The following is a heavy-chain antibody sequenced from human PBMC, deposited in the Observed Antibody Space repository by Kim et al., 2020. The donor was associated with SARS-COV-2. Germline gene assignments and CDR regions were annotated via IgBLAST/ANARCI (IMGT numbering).Heavy chain of an antibody. CDR2: FDPEDGET. CDR1: GYTLTELS. V-gene: IGHV1-24*01. D-gene: IGHD6-19*01. CDR3: ATSKAVAGPTEWFDP. J-gene: IGHJ5*02. Sequence: ASVKVSCKFSGYTLTELSMHWVRQAPGKGLEWMGGFDPEDGETIYAQKFQGRVTMTEDTSTDTAYMELSSLRSEDTAVYYCATSKAVAGPTEWFDPWGQGTLVTVSS.